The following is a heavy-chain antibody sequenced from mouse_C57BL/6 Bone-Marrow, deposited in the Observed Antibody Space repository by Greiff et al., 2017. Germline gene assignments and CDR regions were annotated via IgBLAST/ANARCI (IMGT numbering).Heavy chain of an antibody. D-gene: IGHD2-1*01. CDR1: GYTFTSYG. CDR2: IYPRSGNT. V-gene: IGHV1-81*01. CDR3: ARGVYPGD. Sequence: QVQLKQSGAELARPGASVKLSCKASGYTFTSYGISWVKQRTGQGLEWIGEIYPRSGNTYYNEKFKGKATLTADKSSSTAYMELRSLTSGDSAVYFCARGVYPGDWGQGTTLTVSS. J-gene: IGHJ2*01.